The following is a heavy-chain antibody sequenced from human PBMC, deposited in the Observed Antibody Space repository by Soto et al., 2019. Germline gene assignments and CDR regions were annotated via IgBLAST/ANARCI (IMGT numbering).Heavy chain of an antibody. V-gene: IGHV4-34*01. Sequence: QVQLQQWGAGLLKPSETLSLTCAVYGGSCSGYYWSWIRQPPGKGLEWIGEINHSGSTNYNPSLKSLVTISVDTSKNQFSLKLSSVTAADTAVYYCARLAPPASYWGQGTLVTVSS. CDR2: INHSGST. CDR3: ARLAPPASY. J-gene: IGHJ4*02. CDR1: GGSCSGYY.